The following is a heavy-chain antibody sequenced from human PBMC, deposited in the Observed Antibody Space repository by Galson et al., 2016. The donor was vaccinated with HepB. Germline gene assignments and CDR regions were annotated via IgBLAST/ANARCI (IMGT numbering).Heavy chain of an antibody. Sequence: SLRLSCAASGFAFGSHCMHWVRQAPGKGLEWVALIWYDGGDKYYGDSVKGRFIISRDNSKNTLYLQMNSLRAEDTAVYYCARGAIYFDILAGCPDYWGQGVLVTVSS. V-gene: IGHV3-33*08. CDR2: IWYDGGDK. CDR1: GFAFGSHC. D-gene: IGHD3-9*01. J-gene: IGHJ4*02. CDR3: ARGAIYFDILAGCPDY.